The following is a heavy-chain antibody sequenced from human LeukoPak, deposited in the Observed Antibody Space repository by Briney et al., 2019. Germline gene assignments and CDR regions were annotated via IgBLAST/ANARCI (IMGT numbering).Heavy chain of an antibody. Sequence: GGSLRLSCAGSGFAVSTSWMGWVRQAPGKGLEWVASLQDDGSHQYYVDSAKGRFTISRENAKNTLYLQMNSLRAEDTAVYYCARDRVGATDYFDYWGQGTLVTVSS. CDR3: ARDRVGATDYFDY. D-gene: IGHD1-26*01. J-gene: IGHJ4*02. V-gene: IGHV3-7*01. CDR1: GFAVSTSW. CDR2: LQDDGSHQ.